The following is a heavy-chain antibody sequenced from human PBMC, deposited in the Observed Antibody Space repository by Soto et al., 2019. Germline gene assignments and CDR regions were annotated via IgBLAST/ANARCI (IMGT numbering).Heavy chain of an antibody. CDR3: ARQGYYDILTGKDY. CDR1: GVSISSRSSY. V-gene: IGHV4-39*01. J-gene: IGHJ4*02. D-gene: IGHD3-9*01. CDR2: FFYSGSAYSGST. Sequence: SESLSLTCTVSGVSISSRSSYWGWIRQPPGKGLEWIASFFYSGSAYSGSTYYNPSLKSRVTISVDTSKNQFSLKLSSVTAADTAVYYCARQGYYDILTGKDYWGQGTLVTVSS.